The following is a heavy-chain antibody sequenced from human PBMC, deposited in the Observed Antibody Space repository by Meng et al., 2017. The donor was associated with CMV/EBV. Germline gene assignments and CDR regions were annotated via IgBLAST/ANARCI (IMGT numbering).Heavy chain of an antibody. CDR1: GFTFSSYA. CDR3: AGTLDGYSYGSPAFYYYYYGMDV. J-gene: IGHJ6*02. Sequence: GESLKISCAASGFTFSSYAMHWVRQAPGKGLEWVAVISYDGSNKYYADSVKGRFTISRDNSKNTLYLQMNSLRAEDTAVYYCAGTLDGYSYGSPAFYYYYYGMDVWGQGTTVTVSS. V-gene: IGHV3-30-3*01. D-gene: IGHD5-18*01. CDR2: ISYDGSNK.